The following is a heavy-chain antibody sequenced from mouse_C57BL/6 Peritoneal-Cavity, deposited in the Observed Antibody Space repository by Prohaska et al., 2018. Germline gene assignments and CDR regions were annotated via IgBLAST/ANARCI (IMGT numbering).Heavy chain of an antibody. CDR1: GFSFNTYA. Sequence: EVQLVESGGGLVQPKGSLKLSCSASGFSFNTYAMNWVRQAPGKGLEWVARIRSKRNNYATYYADSVKDRFTISRDDSESMLYLQMNNLKTEDTVMYYCVRHKSNYAMDYWGQGTSVTVSS. CDR2: IRSKRNNYAT. V-gene: IGHV10-1*01. CDR3: VRHKSNYAMDY. J-gene: IGHJ4*01. D-gene: IGHD5-1*01.